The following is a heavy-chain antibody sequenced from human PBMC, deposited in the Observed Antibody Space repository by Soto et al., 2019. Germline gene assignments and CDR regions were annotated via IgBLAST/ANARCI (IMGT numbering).Heavy chain of an antibody. CDR2: FSAYNGNT. CDR1: GYTFTSYA. Sequence: QVQLVQSGAEVKKPGASVKVSCKASGYTFTSYAISGVRQAPGQGLEWMGWFSAYNGNTNYAQKLQGRVTMTTDTLTTKAHRELRSRRSDNTAVYYCASDAPPEDFWGPGTLVTVPS. CDR3: ASDAPPEDF. V-gene: IGHV1-18*01. J-gene: IGHJ4*02.